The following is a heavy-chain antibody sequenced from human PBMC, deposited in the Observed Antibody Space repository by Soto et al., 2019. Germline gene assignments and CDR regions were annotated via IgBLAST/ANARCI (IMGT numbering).Heavy chain of an antibody. J-gene: IGHJ4*02. V-gene: IGHV3-7*03. CDR2: IKQDGSEK. CDR3: ARDDCQRDGSYEVAGFDY. Sequence: EVQLVESGGGLVQPGGSLRLSCAASGFTFSSYWMSWVRQAPGKGLEWVANIKQDGSEKYYVDSVKGRFTISRDNAKNSLYLQMNSLRAEDTAVYYCARDDCQRDGSYEVAGFDYWGQGTLVTVSS. CDR1: GFTFSSYW. D-gene: IGHD1-26*01.